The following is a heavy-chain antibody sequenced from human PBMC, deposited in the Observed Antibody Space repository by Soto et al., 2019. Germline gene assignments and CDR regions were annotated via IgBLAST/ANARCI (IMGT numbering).Heavy chain of an antibody. D-gene: IGHD2-21*02. J-gene: IGHJ5*02. V-gene: IGHV3-23*01. CDR1: GFSFIDYA. Sequence: GGSLRLSCAASGFSFIDYAINWVRQVPGRGLEYVAGIGGRGGNAFYADSMKGRFSISRDNSKNTVYLHMHNLRVDDSAMYYCAEARHSGDFAGSYDSWGQGTLVTVSS. CDR2: IGGRGGNA. CDR3: AEARHSGDFAGSYDS.